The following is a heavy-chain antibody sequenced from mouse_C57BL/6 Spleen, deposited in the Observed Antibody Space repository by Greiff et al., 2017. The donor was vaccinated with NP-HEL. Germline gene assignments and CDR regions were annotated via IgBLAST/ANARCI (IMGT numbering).Heavy chain of an antibody. CDR2: INPSSGYT. J-gene: IGHJ2*01. CDR3: ANYGNWDYFDY. V-gene: IGHV1-4*01. D-gene: IGHD2-1*01. Sequence: VMLVESGAELARPGASVKMSCKASGYTFTSYTMHWVKQRPGQGLEWIGYINPSSGYTKYNQKFKDKATLTADKSSSTAYMQLSSLTSEDSAVYYCANYGNWDYFDYWGQGTTLTVSS. CDR1: GYTFTSYT.